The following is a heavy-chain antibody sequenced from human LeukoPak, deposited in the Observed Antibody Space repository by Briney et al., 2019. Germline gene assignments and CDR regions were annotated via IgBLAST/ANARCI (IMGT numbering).Heavy chain of an antibody. J-gene: IGHJ4*02. CDR2: INPNSGGT. CDR1: GYTFTGYY. CDR3: ARSYYYDSSAVTP. D-gene: IGHD3-22*01. Sequence: GASVKASCKASGYTFTGYYMHWVRQAPGQGLEWMGWINPNSGGTNYAQKFQGRVTMTRDTSISTAYMELSRLRSDDTAVYYCARSYYYDSSAVTPWGQGALVTVSS. V-gene: IGHV1-2*02.